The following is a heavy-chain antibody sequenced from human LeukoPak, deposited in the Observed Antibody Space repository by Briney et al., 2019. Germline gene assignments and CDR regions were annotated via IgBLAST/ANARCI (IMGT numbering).Heavy chain of an antibody. Sequence: PGGSLRLSCAASGFTFSSYGMHWVRQAPGKGLEWVAVISYDGSNKYYADSVKGRFTISRDNSKNTLYLQMNSLRAEDTAVYYCAKWGRNYYGSGSPARFDPWGQGTLVTVSS. CDR1: GFTFSSYG. J-gene: IGHJ5*02. D-gene: IGHD3-10*01. V-gene: IGHV3-30*18. CDR2: ISYDGSNK. CDR3: AKWGRNYYGSGSPARFDP.